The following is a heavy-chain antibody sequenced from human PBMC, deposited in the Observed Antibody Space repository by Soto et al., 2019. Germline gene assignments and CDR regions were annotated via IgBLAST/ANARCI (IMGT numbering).Heavy chain of an antibody. CDR3: AKDFSFESLLEWSIWAVACDY. J-gene: IGHJ4*02. V-gene: IGHV3-23*01. CDR2: ISGSGGST. Sequence: EVQLLESGGGLVQPGGSLRLSCAASGFTFSSYAMSWVRQAPGKGLEWVSAISGSGGSTYYADSVKGRFTISRDNSKNTLYLQMHSLRAEDTAVYYCAKDFSFESLLEWSIWAVACDYWGQGTLVTVSS. CDR1: GFTFSSYA. D-gene: IGHD3-3*01.